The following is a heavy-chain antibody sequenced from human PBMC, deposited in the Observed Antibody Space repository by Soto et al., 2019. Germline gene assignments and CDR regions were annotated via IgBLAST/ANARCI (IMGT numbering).Heavy chain of an antibody. V-gene: IGHV3-15*01. J-gene: IGHJ6*02. CDR2: VKSKSDGGTA. D-gene: IGHD6-13*01. Sequence: GGSLRLSCTASGFTFSHAWMTWVRQAPGKGLDWVGRVKSKSDGGTADYAAPVKGRFTISRDDSKNTMYLQMNSLKSEDTAVYHCTTAAAAIATTGSYYYGLDVWGQGTTVTVSS. CDR3: TTAAAAIATTGSYYYGLDV. CDR1: GFTFSHAW.